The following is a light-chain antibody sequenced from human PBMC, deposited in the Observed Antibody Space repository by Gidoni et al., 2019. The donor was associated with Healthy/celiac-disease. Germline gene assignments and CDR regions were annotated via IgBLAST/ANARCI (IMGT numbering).Light chain of an antibody. Sequence: EIVFTQSPGTLSLSPGERATLSCRASQSVSSSYLAWYQQKPGQAPRLLIYGASSRATGIPDRFSGSGSGTDVTLTISRLEPEDFAVYYCQQYGSSSLTFGGGTKVGIK. V-gene: IGKV3-20*01. J-gene: IGKJ4*01. CDR2: GAS. CDR3: QQYGSSSLT. CDR1: QSVSSSY.